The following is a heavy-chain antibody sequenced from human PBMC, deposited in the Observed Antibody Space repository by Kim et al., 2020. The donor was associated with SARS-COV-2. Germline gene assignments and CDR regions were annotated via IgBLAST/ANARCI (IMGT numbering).Heavy chain of an antibody. V-gene: IGHV1-69*04. J-gene: IGHJ5*02. Sequence: YAQKFQGRVTITADKSTSTAYMELSSLRSEDTAVYYCARDLGSSEPFDPWGQGTLVTVSS. D-gene: IGHD6-13*01. CDR3: ARDLGSSEPFDP.